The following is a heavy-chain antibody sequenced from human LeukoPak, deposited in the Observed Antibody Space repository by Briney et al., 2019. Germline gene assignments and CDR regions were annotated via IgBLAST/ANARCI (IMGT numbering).Heavy chain of an antibody. Sequence: APVKVSCKASGYTFTSYYMHWVRQAPGQGLEWMGIINPSGGSTSYAQKFQGRVTMTRDMSTSTVYMELSSLRSEDTAVYYCARDNGIAAEPRPGVYWGQGTLVTVSS. V-gene: IGHV1-46*01. CDR2: INPSGGST. CDR3: ARDNGIAAEPRPGVY. J-gene: IGHJ4*02. D-gene: IGHD6-13*01. CDR1: GYTFTSYY.